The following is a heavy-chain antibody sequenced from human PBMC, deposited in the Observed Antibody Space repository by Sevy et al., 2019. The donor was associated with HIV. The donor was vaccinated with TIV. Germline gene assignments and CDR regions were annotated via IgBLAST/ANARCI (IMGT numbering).Heavy chain of an antibody. D-gene: IGHD1-26*01. CDR3: ARDFSIVGATRYFDY. Sequence: GGSLRLSCAASGFTVSSNYMNWVRQAPGKGLEWVSVIYSGGRTFYADSGKGRLIISRDSSKNTLYLQMNSLRAEETAVYYCARDFSIVGATRYFDYWGQGTLVTVSS. J-gene: IGHJ4*02. CDR2: IYSGGRT. V-gene: IGHV3-53*01. CDR1: GFTVSSNY.